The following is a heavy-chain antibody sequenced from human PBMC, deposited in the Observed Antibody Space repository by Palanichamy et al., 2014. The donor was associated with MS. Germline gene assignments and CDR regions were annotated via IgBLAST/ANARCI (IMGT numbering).Heavy chain of an antibody. D-gene: IGHD3-10*01. CDR2: IKSEGSSI. CDR1: GFTFSSYW. J-gene: IGHJ3*02. V-gene: IGHV3-74*01. CDR3: AREQDGSGRQTDSFDI. Sequence: EVQLVESGGGLVQPGGSLRLSCAASGFTFSSYWMHWVRQAPGKGLVWVSRIKSEGSSISYADSVKGRFTISRDNAKTTLYLQMNSLRAEDTAVYYCAREQDGSGRQTDSFDIWGQGTMVTVSS.